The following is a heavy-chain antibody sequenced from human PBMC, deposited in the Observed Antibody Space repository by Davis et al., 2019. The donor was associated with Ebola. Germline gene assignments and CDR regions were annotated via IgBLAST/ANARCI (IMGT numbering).Heavy chain of an antibody. V-gene: IGHV1-46*01. J-gene: IGHJ6*03. CDR2: INPSGGST. Sequence: ASVKVSCKASGYTFTGYYMHWVRQAPGQGLEWMGIINPSGGSTSYAQKFQGRVTMTRDTSTSTVYMELSSLRSEDTAVYYCARDGIVVVPAAMNYYYYMDVWGKGTTVTVSS. CDR1: GYTFTGYY. D-gene: IGHD2-2*01. CDR3: ARDGIVVVPAAMNYYYYMDV.